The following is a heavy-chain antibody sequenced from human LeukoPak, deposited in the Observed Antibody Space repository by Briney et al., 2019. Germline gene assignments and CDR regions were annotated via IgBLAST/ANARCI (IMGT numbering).Heavy chain of an antibody. Sequence: SETLSLTCTVSGASVSSASYWSWIRRPPGKGVEWIAQIYNGVNTNYNPSLKSRVTISVDTSKNQFSLRLNSVTAADTAVYYCARSRAFNSGAFDPWGQGSLVTVSS. CDR3: ARSRAFNSGAFDP. CDR2: IYNGVNT. J-gene: IGHJ5*02. CDR1: GASVSSASY. D-gene: IGHD1-26*01. V-gene: IGHV4-61*01.